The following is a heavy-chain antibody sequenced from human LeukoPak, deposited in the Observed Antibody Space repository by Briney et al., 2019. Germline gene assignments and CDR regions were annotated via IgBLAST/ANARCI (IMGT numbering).Heavy chain of an antibody. J-gene: IGHJ5*02. CDR1: GFTFSSYE. Sequence: RSGGSLRLSCAASGFTFSSYEMNWVRQAPGKGVEWVSYISSSGSTIYYADSVKGRFTISRDNAKNSLYLQMNSLRAEDTAVYYCASSYGSGTNWFDPWGQGTLVTVSS. V-gene: IGHV3-48*03. D-gene: IGHD3-10*01. CDR2: ISSSGSTI. CDR3: ASSYGSGTNWFDP.